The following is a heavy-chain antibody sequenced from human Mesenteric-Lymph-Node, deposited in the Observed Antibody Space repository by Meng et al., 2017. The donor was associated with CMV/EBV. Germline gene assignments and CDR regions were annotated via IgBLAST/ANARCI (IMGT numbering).Heavy chain of an antibody. V-gene: IGHV3-23*01. J-gene: IGHJ4*02. CDR3: TKGATFGVTAPDY. Sequence: CAAAGFSFSSSRMSWVRRAPGKGLEWISRIRDSDGVPSYADSVRGRFTISRDISQNTLYLQMNSLKVDDTAVYYCTKGATFGVTAPDYWGQGTLVTVSS. D-gene: IGHD2-21*02. CDR1: GFSFSSSR. CDR2: IRDSDGVP.